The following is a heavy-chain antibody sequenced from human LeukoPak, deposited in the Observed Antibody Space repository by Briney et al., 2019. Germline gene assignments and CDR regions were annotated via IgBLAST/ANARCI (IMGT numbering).Heavy chain of an antibody. D-gene: IGHD6-13*01. J-gene: IGHJ4*02. V-gene: IGHV1-18*04. CDR2: ISAYNGNT. CDR1: GYTFTSYG. Sequence: ASVKVSCKASGYTFTSYGISWVRQAPGQGLEWMGWISAYNGNTNYAQKLQGRVTMTTDTSTSTAYMELRSLRSDDTAGYYCARDRVRLAALNGGASGYWGQGTLVTVSS. CDR3: ARDRVRLAALNGGASGY.